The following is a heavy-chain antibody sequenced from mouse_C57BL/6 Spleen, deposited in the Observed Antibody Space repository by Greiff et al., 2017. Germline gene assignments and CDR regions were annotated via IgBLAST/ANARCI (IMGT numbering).Heavy chain of an antibody. J-gene: IGHJ3*01. CDR1: GYSITSGYY. Sequence: EVKLQESGPGLVKPSQSLSLTCSVTGYSITSGYYWNWIRQFPGNKLEWMGYISYDGSNNYNPSLKNRISITRDTSKNQFFLKLNSVTTEDTATYYCARYYDEGTWFAYWGQGTLVTVSA. CDR2: ISYDGSN. D-gene: IGHD2-4*01. V-gene: IGHV3-6*01. CDR3: ARYYDEGTWFAY.